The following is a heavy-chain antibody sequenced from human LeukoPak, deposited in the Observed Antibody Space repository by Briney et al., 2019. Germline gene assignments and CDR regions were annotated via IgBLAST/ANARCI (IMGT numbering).Heavy chain of an antibody. J-gene: IGHJ4*02. D-gene: IGHD3-3*01. V-gene: IGHV4-61*02. CDR2: IYTSGST. CDR3: AREGNYDFWSGQASRAPVDY. Sequence: SETLSLTCTVSGGSISSGSYYWSWIRQPAGKGLEWIGRIYTSGSTKYNPSLKSRVTISVDTSKNQFSLKLSSVTAADTAVYYCAREGNYDFWSGQASRAPVDYWGQGTLVTVSS. CDR1: GGSISSGSYY.